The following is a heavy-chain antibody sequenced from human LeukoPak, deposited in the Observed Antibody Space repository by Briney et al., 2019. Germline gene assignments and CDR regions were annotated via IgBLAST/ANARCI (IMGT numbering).Heavy chain of an antibody. V-gene: IGHV3-33*01. Sequence: PGGSLRLSCAASGFTFSSYGMHWVRQAPGKGLEWVAVIWYDGSNRYYADSVKGRFTISRDNSKNTLYLQMNSLRAEDTAVYYCARSPGTTGYFDYWSQGTLVTVST. CDR1: GFTFSSYG. D-gene: IGHD1-1*01. J-gene: IGHJ4*02. CDR2: IWYDGSNR. CDR3: ARSPGTTGYFDY.